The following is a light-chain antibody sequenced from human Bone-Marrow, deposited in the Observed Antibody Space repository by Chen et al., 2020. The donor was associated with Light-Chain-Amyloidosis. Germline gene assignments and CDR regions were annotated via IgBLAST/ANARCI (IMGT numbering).Light chain of an antibody. CDR2: DVT. V-gene: IGLV2-14*03. CDR1: SSDVGGYNY. CDR3: SSFTRNNALV. J-gene: IGLJ2*01. Sequence: QSALTQPASVSGSPRPSITLSCTGTSSDVGGYNYVSWYQQHPGKAPNLIIYDVTYRPSGVSKRFSGSKSGNTASLTISGLQAEDEADYYCSSFTRNNALVFGGGTKLTVL.